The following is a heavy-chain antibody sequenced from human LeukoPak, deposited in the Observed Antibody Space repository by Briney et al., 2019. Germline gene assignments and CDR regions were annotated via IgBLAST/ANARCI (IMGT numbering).Heavy chain of an antibody. J-gene: IGHJ4*02. D-gene: IGHD4/OR15-4a*01. V-gene: IGHV3-23*01. CDR2: ISVSGSFT. CDR3: ARRAGAYSHPYDY. CDR1: GFMFSNYG. Sequence: PGGTLRLSCAASGFMFSNYGMSWVRQAPGKGLEWVSSISVSGSFTYYADSVKGRFTISRDNSKNTLYLQMNSLRAEDTAVYYCARRAGAYSHPYDYWGQGTLVTVSS.